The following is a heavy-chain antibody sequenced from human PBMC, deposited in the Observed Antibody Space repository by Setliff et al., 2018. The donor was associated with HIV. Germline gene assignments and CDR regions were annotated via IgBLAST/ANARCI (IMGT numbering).Heavy chain of an antibody. CDR1: GGSISSGGYY. J-gene: IGHJ3*02. CDR3: ARGRGPTYYYDSSGSRGAFDI. CDR2: IYYSGST. Sequence: SETLSLTCTVSGGSISSGGYYWSWIRQHPGKGLEWIGYIYYSGSTYYNPSLKSRVTISVDTSKNQFSLKLSSVTAADTAVYYCARGRGPTYYYDSSGSRGAFDIWGQGTMVTVS. V-gene: IGHV4-31*03. D-gene: IGHD3-22*01.